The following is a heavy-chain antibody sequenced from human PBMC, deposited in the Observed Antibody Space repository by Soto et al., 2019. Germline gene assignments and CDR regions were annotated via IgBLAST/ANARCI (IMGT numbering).Heavy chain of an antibody. CDR2: IIPILGTA. J-gene: IGHJ4*02. CDR1: RGTFSSYT. Sequence: SVKVSCKASRGTFSSYTISWVRQAPGQGLEWMGRIIPILGTANYAQKFQGRVTITADESTSTAYMELSSLRSEDTAVYYCARSGFPGIAAYWGQGTLVTVSS. V-gene: IGHV1-69*08. D-gene: IGHD6-13*01. CDR3: ARSGFPGIAAY.